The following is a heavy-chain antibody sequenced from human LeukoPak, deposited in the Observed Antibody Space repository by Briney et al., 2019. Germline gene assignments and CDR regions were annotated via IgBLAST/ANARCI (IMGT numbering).Heavy chain of an antibody. CDR1: GGSISSGDYY. D-gene: IGHD2-8*01. CDR3: ARGKALGIVLMVYAKGGYFDY. CDR2: INHSGST. J-gene: IGHJ4*02. V-gene: IGHV4-39*07. Sequence: SETLSLTCTVSGGSISSGDYYWSWIRQPPGKGLEWIGEINHSGSTNYNPSLKSRVTISVDTSKNQFSLKLSSVTAADTAVYYCARGKALGIVLMVYAKGGYFDYWGQGTLVTVSS.